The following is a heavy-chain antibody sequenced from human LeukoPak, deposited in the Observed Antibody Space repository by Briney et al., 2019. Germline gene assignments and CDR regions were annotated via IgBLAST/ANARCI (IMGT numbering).Heavy chain of an antibody. J-gene: IGHJ4*02. V-gene: IGHV4-59*12. CDR3: ARAILYYDSSGYIDY. CDR2: IYYSGST. CDR1: GGSISHYY. D-gene: IGHD3-22*01. Sequence: SETLSLTCTVSGGSISHYYWSWIRQPPGKGLEWIGYIYYSGSTNYNPSLKSRVTISLDTSKNQFSLKLSSVTAADTAVYYCARAILYYDSSGYIDYWGQGTLVTVSS.